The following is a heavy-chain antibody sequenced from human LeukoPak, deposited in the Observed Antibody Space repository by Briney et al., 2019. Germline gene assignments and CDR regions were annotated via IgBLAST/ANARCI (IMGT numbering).Heavy chain of an antibody. CDR1: GGSISSSSYY. V-gene: IGHV4-39*01. J-gene: IGHJ4*02. Sequence: SETLSLTCTVSGGSISSSSYYWGWIRQPPGKGLEWIGSIYYSGSTYYNPSLKSRVTISVDTSKNQFSLKLSSVTAADTAVYYCARHYYDSSGHHFDYWGQGTLVTVSS. CDR3: ARHYYDSSGHHFDY. D-gene: IGHD3-22*01. CDR2: IYYSGST.